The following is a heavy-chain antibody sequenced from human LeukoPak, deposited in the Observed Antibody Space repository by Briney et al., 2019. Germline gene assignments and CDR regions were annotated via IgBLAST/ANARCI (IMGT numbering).Heavy chain of an antibody. CDR1: EFTFSSYA. D-gene: IGHD6-13*01. V-gene: IGHV3-23*01. CDR3: AKFVTAAGTDY. Sequence: GGSLRLSCAASEFTFSSYAMSWVRQAPGKGLEWVSAISGSGGSTYYADSVKGRFTISRDNSKNTLYLQMNGLRAEDTAVYYCAKFVTAAGTDYWGQGTLVTVSS. CDR2: ISGSGGST. J-gene: IGHJ4*02.